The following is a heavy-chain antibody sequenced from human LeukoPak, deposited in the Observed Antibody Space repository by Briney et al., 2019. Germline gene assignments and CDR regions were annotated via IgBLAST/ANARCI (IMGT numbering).Heavy chain of an antibody. V-gene: IGHV1-58*01. CDR1: GFTFTSSA. J-gene: IGHJ3*02. CDR2: IVVGSGNT. D-gene: IGHD3-16*01. CDR3: AKGEWGRQLRAFDI. Sequence: GTSVKVSCKASGFTFTSSAVQWVRQARGQRLEWIGWIVVGSGNTNYAQKFQERVTITRDMSTSTAYMELSSLRSEDTAVYYCAKGEWGRQLRAFDIWGQGTMVTVSS.